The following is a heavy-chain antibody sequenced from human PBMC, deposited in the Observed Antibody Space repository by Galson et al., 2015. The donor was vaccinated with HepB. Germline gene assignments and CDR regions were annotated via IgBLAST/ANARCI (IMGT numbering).Heavy chain of an antibody. J-gene: IGHJ4*02. CDR2: ISPYNGYT. CDR1: GYMFTSYG. D-gene: IGHD6-13*01. CDR3: ARVGLAAADY. V-gene: IGHV1-18*04. Sequence: SVKVSCKASGYMFTSYGITWVRQAPGQGLEWMAWISPYNGYTNYAQKFQGRVTTTTDTSTSTGYMELRNPRSDDTAVYYCARVGLAAADYWGQGTLVTVSS.